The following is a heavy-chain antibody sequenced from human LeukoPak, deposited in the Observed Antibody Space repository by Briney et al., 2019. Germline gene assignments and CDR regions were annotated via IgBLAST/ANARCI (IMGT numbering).Heavy chain of an antibody. CDR3: ATRSEYNWNDPQDAFDI. CDR2: FDPEDGET. Sequence: GASVKVSCKVSGYTLTELSMHWVRQAPGKGLEWMGGFDPEDGETIYAQKFQGRVTMTEDTSTDTAYMELSSLRSGDTAVYYCATRSEYNWNDPQDAFDIWGQGTMVTVSS. D-gene: IGHD1-1*01. V-gene: IGHV1-24*01. J-gene: IGHJ3*02. CDR1: GYTLTELS.